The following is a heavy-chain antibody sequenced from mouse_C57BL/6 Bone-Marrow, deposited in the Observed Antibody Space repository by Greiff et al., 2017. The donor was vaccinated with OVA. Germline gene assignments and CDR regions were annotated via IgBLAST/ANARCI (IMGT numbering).Heavy chain of an antibody. V-gene: IGHV5-6*01. CDR2: ISSGGSYT. CDR3: ARGYDYDGYWYFDV. D-gene: IGHD2-4*01. J-gene: IGHJ1*03. CDR1: GFTFSSYG. Sequence: EVKLQESGGDLVKPGGSLKLSCAASGFTFSSYGMSWVRQTPDKRLEWVATISSGGSYTYYPDSVKGRFTISRDNAKNTLYLQMSSLKSEDTAMYYCARGYDYDGYWYFDVWGTGTTVTVSS.